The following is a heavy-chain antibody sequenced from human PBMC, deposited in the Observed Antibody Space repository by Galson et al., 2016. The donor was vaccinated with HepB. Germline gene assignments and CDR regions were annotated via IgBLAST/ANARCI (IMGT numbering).Heavy chain of an antibody. CDR1: GFTFSSYG. J-gene: IGHJ4*02. CDR2: ISYDGSNK. D-gene: IGHD5-12*01. Sequence: SLRLSCAASGFTFSSYGMHWVRQAPGKGLEWVAFISYDGSNKYYADSVKGRFTISRDNSKNTLYLQMNSLRAEDTAVYYCAKWGGSGYDWARLDYWGQGTLVTVSS. CDR3: AKWGGSGYDWARLDY. V-gene: IGHV3-30*18.